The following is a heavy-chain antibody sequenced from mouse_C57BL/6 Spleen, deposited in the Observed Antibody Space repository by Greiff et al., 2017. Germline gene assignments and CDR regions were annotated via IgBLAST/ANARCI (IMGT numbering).Heavy chain of an antibody. CDR2: INPNNGGT. CDR1: GYTFTDYN. V-gene: IGHV1-18*01. Sequence: VQLQQSGPELVKPGASVKIPCKASGYTFTDYNMDWVKQSHGKSLEWIGDINPNNGGTIYNQKFKGKATLTVDKSSSTADMEFRSLTSEDTAVYYCAREDDYGGGFAYWGQGTLVTVSA. CDR3: AREDDYGGGFAY. J-gene: IGHJ3*01. D-gene: IGHD2-4*01.